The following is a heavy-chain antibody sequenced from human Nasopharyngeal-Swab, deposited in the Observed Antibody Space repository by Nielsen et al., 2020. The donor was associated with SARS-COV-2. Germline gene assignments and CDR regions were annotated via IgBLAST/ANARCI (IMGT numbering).Heavy chain of an antibody. CDR2: IKPDGSEK. J-gene: IGHJ4*02. CDR3: GRERLSFAADQ. V-gene: IGHV3-7*04. CDR1: GFTFSTYW. D-gene: IGHD4/OR15-4a*01. Sequence: GESLKISCTASGFTFSTYWMRWVRQAPGKGLEWMANIKPDGSEKNYVDSVKGRFTISRDNARNSMSLQMSSLSAEDTAVYFCGRERLSFAADQWGQGTLVTVSS.